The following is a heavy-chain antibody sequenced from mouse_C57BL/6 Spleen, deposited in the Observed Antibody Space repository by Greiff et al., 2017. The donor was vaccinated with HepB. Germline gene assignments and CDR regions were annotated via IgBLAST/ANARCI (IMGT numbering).Heavy chain of an antibody. CDR1: GFTFSDYY. CDR3: ARPYYGSSHAMDY. J-gene: IGHJ4*01. CDR2: ISNGGGST. Sequence: DVMLVESGGGLVQPGGSLKLSCAASGFTFSDYYMYWVRQTPEKRLEWVAYISNGGGSTYYPDTVKGRFTISRDNAKNTLYLQMSRLKSEDTAMYYCARPYYGSSHAMDYWGQGTSVTVSS. V-gene: IGHV5-12*01. D-gene: IGHD1-1*01.